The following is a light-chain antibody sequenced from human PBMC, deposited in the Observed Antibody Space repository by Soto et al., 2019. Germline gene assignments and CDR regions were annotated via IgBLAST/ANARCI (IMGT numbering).Light chain of an antibody. V-gene: IGLV2-14*01. CDR2: DVT. CDR3: SSYTSSLYV. J-gene: IGLJ1*01. CDR1: SSDVGDYNY. Sequence: QSALTQPASVSGSPGQSITISCTGTSSDVGDYNYVSWYQQHPGKAPKLMIYDVTNRPSGVSNRFSASKSVNTASLTISGLQAEDEADYFCSSYTSSLYVFGTGTKLTVL.